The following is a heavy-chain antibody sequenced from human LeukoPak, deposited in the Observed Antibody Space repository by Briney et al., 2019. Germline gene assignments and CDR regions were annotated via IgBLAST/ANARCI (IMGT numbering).Heavy chain of an antibody. CDR1: GGSISSSSYC. CDR3: ARQGMMLRGYYYDSSGYVDY. CDR2: IYYSGST. Sequence: PSETPSLTRTVSGGSISSSSYCWGWIRQPPGKGLEWIGSIYYSGSTYYNPSLKSRVTISVDTSKNHFSLKLSSVTAADTAVYYCARQGMMLRGYYYDSSGYVDYWGQGTLVTVSS. V-gene: IGHV4-39*01. J-gene: IGHJ4*02. D-gene: IGHD3-22*01.